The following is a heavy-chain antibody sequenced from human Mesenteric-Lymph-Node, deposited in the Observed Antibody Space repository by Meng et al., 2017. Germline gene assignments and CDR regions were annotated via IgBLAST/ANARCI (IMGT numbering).Heavy chain of an antibody. V-gene: IGHV4-39*07. D-gene: IGHD4-17*01. CDR1: GGPISSSSYY. CDR2: IYYSGST. J-gene: IGHJ4*02. CDR3: ARALIGTTVTSGLIEV. Sequence: LRLSCTVSGGPISSSSYYWGWIRQPPGKGLEWIGSIYYSGSTYYNPSLKSRVTISVDTSKNQFSLKLSSVTAADTAVYYCARALIGTTVTSGLIEVWGQGTLVTVSS.